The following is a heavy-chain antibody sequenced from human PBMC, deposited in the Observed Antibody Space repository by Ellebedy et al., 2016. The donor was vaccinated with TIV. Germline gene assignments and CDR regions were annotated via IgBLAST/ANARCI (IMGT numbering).Heavy chain of an antibody. Sequence: GESLKISCVASGFSFRNYWMGWVRQAPGKGLEWVANIYQDGSEKYYVDSVEGRFTISRDNAKNSLYLEIKSLRAEDTAVYYCARRGSYGDYAVQVNNWFDSWGQGTPVTVSP. CDR1: GFSFRNYW. D-gene: IGHD4-17*01. CDR3: ARRGSYGDYAVQVNNWFDS. V-gene: IGHV3-7*01. CDR2: IYQDGSEK. J-gene: IGHJ5*01.